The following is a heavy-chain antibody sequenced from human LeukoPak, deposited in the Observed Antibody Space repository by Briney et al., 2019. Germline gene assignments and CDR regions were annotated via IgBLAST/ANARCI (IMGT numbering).Heavy chain of an antibody. CDR1: GGSISSSSYY. Sequence: SGTLSLTCTVSGGSISSSSYYWGWIRQPPGKGLEWIGEINHSGSTNYNPSLKSRVTISVDTSKNQFSLKLSSVTAADTAVYYCARPPPRGYCSGGSCYGPSEYYYYYMDVWGKGTTVTVSS. CDR2: INHSGST. D-gene: IGHD2-15*01. V-gene: IGHV4-39*07. J-gene: IGHJ6*03. CDR3: ARPPPRGYCSGGSCYGPSEYYYYYMDV.